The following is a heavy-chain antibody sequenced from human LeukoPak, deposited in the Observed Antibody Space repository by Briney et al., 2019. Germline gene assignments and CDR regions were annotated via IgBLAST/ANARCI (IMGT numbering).Heavy chain of an antibody. Sequence: PSETLSLTCTVSGGSISSYYWSWIRQPPGKGLEWIGYIYYSGSTNYNPSLKSRVTISVDTSKNQFSLKLSSVTAADTAVYYCARQDKVGAQYWGQGTLVTVSS. CDR1: GGSISSYY. V-gene: IGHV4-59*08. CDR3: ARQDKVGAQY. CDR2: IYYSGST. D-gene: IGHD1-26*01. J-gene: IGHJ4*02.